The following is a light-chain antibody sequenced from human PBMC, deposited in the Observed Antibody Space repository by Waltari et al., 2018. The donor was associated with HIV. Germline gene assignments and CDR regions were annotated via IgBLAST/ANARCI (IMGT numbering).Light chain of an antibody. CDR2: EHN. CDR3: QSYDSTNHVV. J-gene: IGLJ2*01. CDR1: SGSIDTNY. Sequence: NFMLTQPHSVSESPGKTVTISCTGSSGSIDTNYVQWYQQRPGSAPTTVIYEHNRRPSGVPDRFSGSIDSSSNSASLTISGLKTEDEADYYCQSYDSTNHVVFGGGTKLTVL. V-gene: IGLV6-57*02.